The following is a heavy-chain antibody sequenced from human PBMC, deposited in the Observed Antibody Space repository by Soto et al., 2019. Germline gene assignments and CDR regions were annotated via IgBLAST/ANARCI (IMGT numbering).Heavy chain of an antibody. V-gene: IGHV1-69*13. J-gene: IGHJ4*02. Sequence: GASVKVAFKASGGNFSSYAISSVRQAPGQGLEWMGGIIPIFGTANYAQKFQGRVTITADESTSTAYMELSSLRSEDTAVYYCARLMFGELFPFDYWGQGTLVTVHS. CDR2: IIPIFGTA. D-gene: IGHD3-10*02. CDR1: GGNFSSYA. CDR3: ARLMFGELFPFDY.